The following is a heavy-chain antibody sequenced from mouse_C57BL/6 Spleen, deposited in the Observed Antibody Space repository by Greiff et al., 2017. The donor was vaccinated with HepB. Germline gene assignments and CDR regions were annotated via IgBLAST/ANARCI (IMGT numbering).Heavy chain of an antibody. Sequence: EVQRVESGGGLVQPGGSLSLSCAASGFTFTDYHMSWVRQPPGKALEWLGFIRNKANGYTTEYSASVKGRFTISRDNSQSILYLQMNALRAEDSATYYWARYGTGTGDFDVWGTGTTVTVSS. CDR1: GFTFTDYH. D-gene: IGHD4-1*01. CDR2: IRNKANGYTT. J-gene: IGHJ1*03. V-gene: IGHV7-3*01. CDR3: ARYGTGTGDFDV.